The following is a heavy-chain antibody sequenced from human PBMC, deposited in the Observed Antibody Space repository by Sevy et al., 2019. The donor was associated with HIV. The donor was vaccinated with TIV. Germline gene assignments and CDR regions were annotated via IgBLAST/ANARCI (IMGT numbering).Heavy chain of an antibody. CDR3: ARWGGNGWYYFDY. Sequence: ASVKVSCKASGGTFSSYGISSVRQAPGQGLEWMGGIIPILGTVNYAQKFQGRVTITADESTKTAYMELSSLRSEDTAVYYCARWGGNGWYYFDYWGQETLVTVSS. CDR1: GGTFSSYG. J-gene: IGHJ4*02. V-gene: IGHV1-69*13. CDR2: IIPILGTV. D-gene: IGHD6-19*01.